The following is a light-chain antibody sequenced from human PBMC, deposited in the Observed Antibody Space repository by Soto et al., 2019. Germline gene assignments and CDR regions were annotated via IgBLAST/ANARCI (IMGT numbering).Light chain of an antibody. CDR3: QQSYSTPRT. J-gene: IGKJ1*01. CDR1: QSISSY. Sequence: DIQMSQSPSSLSASVGDRVTITCRASQSISSYLNWYQQKPGKAPKLLMYAASSLQSGVPSRFSGSGSGTDFNLTISSLPSEDFATYYCQQSYSTPRTFGQGTKVEIK. V-gene: IGKV1-39*01. CDR2: AAS.